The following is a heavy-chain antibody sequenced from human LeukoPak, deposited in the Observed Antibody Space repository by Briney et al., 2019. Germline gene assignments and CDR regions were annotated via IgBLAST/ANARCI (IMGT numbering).Heavy chain of an antibody. V-gene: IGHV3-7*04. Sequence: GGSLRLSCAASGFTFSSYWMTWVRQAPGKGLEWVANIKQDGSAKYHVDSVKGRFTVSRDNAKNSLYLQVNSLRAEDTAVYYCARDRRCSGGSCYYFDYWGQGTLVTVSS. D-gene: IGHD2-15*01. J-gene: IGHJ4*02. CDR1: GFTFSSYW. CDR2: IKQDGSAK. CDR3: ARDRRCSGGSCYYFDY.